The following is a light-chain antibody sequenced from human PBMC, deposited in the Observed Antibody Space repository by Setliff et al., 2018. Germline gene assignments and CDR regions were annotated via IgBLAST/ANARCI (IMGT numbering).Light chain of an antibody. Sequence: ALTQPASVSGSPGQSITISCTGTSSDVGGYNFVSWYQQYPGKAPKVMIYEVTNRPSGVSNRFSGSKSGNTASLTISGLQAEDEADYYCSSYTSSSSYVFGTGTKVTVL. CDR3: SSYTSSSSYV. CDR2: EVT. J-gene: IGLJ1*01. CDR1: SSDVGGYNF. V-gene: IGLV2-14*01.